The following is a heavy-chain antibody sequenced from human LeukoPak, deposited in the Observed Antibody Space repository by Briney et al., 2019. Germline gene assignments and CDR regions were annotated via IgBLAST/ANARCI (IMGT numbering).Heavy chain of an antibody. CDR3: ARAETGLAYCGGDCHGGFDY. D-gene: IGHD2-21*02. V-gene: IGHV3-48*04. Sequence: GGSLRLSCAASGFTFSTHDVNWVRQAPGKGLEWVSFINSRSSTIYYADSVKGRFTISRDNAKNSLYLQMNSLRAEDTAVYYCARAETGLAYCGGDCHGGFDYWGQGTLVTVSS. J-gene: IGHJ4*02. CDR2: INSRSSTI. CDR1: GFTFSTHD.